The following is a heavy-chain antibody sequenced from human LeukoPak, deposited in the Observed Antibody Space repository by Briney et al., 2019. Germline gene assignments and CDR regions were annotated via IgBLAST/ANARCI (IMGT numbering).Heavy chain of an antibody. D-gene: IGHD2-15*01. V-gene: IGHV3-23*01. CDR2: ISGSGGST. CDR1: GFTFSSYA. J-gene: IGHJ6*02. Sequence: GGSLRLSCAASGFTFSSYAMCWVRQAPGKGLEWVSAISGSGGSTYYADSVKGRFTISRDNSKNTLYLQMHSLRAEDTAVYYCAKDPPARYSGMDVWGQGTTVTVSS. CDR3: AKDPPARYSGMDV.